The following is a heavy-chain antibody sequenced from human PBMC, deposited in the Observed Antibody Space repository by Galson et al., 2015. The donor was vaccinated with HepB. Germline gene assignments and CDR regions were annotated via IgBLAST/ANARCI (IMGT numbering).Heavy chain of an antibody. CDR3: ARDHRRYCIGVSCYSFDY. J-gene: IGHJ4*02. V-gene: IGHV3-11*01. CDR1: GFTFSDYY. D-gene: IGHD2-15*01. CDR2: ISSFGSTI. Sequence: SLRLSCAASGFTFSDYYMSWIRQAPGKGLEWVSYISSFGSTIYYADSVKGRFTISRDNAKNSLYLQMNSLRAEDTAVYYCARDHRRYCIGVSCYSFDYWGQGTLVTVSS.